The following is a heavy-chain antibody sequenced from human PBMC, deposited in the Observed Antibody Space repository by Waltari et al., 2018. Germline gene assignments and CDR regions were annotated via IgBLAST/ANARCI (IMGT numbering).Heavy chain of an antibody. CDR3: AKGPEWELFPDFDY. Sequence: EVQLVESGGGLVQPGGSLRLSCAASGFTFSSYAMSWVRQAPGKGLEWGAAIRGSGGSTYYADSVKGRFTISRDNSKNTLYLQMNSLRAEDTAVYYCAKGPEWELFPDFDYWGQGTLVTVSS. J-gene: IGHJ4*02. CDR1: GFTFSSYA. V-gene: IGHV3-23*04. CDR2: IRGSGGST. D-gene: IGHD1-26*01.